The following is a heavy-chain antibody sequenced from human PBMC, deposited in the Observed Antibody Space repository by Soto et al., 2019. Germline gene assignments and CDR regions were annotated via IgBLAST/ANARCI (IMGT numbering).Heavy chain of an antibody. CDR3: ARESEDLTSNFDY. CDR2: ISSTTNYI. J-gene: IGHJ4*02. CDR1: GFTFTRYS. V-gene: IGHV3-21*01. Sequence: GGSLRLSCAASGFTFTRYSMNWVRQAPGKGLEWVSSISSTTNYIYYADSMKGRFAVSRDNAKNSVYLEMNSLSAEDTAVYYCARESEDLTSNFDYWGQGTLVTVSS.